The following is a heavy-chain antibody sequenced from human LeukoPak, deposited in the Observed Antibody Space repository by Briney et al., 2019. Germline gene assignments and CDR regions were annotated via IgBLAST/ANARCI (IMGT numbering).Heavy chain of an antibody. CDR3: ASDHDYYYSYRQSSFDP. V-gene: IGHV4-59*01. Sequence: ERLSLTCTLSGGSPSRYSCGCIRHPPGEGREWIGYIYYSVSTNYNPSPKSEATISVDTPKNQFSLKLSSVSATTTPVYDCASDHDYYYSYRQSSFDPWGQGTLVTVSS. J-gene: IGHJ5*02. CDR2: IYYSVST. D-gene: IGHD3-16*01. CDR1: GGSPSRYS.